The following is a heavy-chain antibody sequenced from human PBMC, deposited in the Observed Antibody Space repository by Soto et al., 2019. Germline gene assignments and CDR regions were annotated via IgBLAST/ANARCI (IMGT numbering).Heavy chain of an antibody. D-gene: IGHD3-3*01. V-gene: IGHV4-38-2*01. J-gene: IGHJ6*02. CDR1: GYSISSGYY. Sequence: ASETLSLTCAVSGYSISSGYYWGWIRQPPGKGLEWIGSIYHSGSTYYNPSLKSRVTISVDRSKNQFSLKLSSVTAADTAVYYCARAKGEIITIFGVVINYGMDVWGQGTTVTVSS. CDR2: IYHSGST. CDR3: ARAKGEIITIFGVVINYGMDV.